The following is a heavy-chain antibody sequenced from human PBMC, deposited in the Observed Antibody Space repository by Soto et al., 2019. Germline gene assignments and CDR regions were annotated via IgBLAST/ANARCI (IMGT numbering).Heavy chain of an antibody. CDR3: ARYCDYAGNCSGGPFDY. D-gene: IGHD2-15*01. Sequence: QVQLVQSGAEVKKPGSSVKVSCKASGGTFSSYAISWVRQAPGQGLEWMGGIIPIFGTANYAQKFQGRVTITADKSTSTAYMELSSLRSEDTAVYYCARYCDYAGNCSGGPFDYWGQGTLVTVSS. CDR1: GGTFSSYA. V-gene: IGHV1-69*06. J-gene: IGHJ4*02. CDR2: IIPIFGTA.